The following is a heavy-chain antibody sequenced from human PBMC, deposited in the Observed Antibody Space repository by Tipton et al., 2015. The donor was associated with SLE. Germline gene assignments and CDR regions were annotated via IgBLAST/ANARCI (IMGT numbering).Heavy chain of an antibody. V-gene: IGHV4-34*01. J-gene: IGHJ5*02. CDR3: ARGRAGWGGAYNWFDP. CDR2: INHSGST. CDR1: GGSMSSHY. Sequence: TLSLTCTVSGGSMSSHYWSWIRQPPGKGLEWIGEINHSGSTNYNPSLKSRVTISVDTSKNQFSLKLSSVTAADTAVYYCARGRAGWGGAYNWFDPWGQGTLVTVSS. D-gene: IGHD3-10*01.